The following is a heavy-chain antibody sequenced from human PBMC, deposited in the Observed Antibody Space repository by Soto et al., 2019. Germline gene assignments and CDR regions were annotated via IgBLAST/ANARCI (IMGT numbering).Heavy chain of an antibody. CDR3: ARDYYYDSSGYPNYFDY. CDR2: TYYRSKWYN. CDR1: GDSVSSNSAA. V-gene: IGHV6-1*01. Sequence: PXQTLSLACAISGDSVSSNSAAWNLIRQSPSRGLEWLGRTYYRSKWYNDYAVSVKSRITINPDTSKNQFSLQLNSVTPEDTAVYYCARDYYYDSSGYPNYFDYWGQGTLVTVSS. J-gene: IGHJ4*02. D-gene: IGHD3-22*01.